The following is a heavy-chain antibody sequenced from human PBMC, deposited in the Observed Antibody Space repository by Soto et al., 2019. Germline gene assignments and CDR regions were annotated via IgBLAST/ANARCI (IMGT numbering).Heavy chain of an antibody. CDR3: ARGSWGTLDV. Sequence: QVQVQESGPGVVKPSETLSLTCAVSGDSITDYEWGWIRQPPGRGLEWIGYVNEAGRTNNLNPSLNYRDTISRATSASQVSLKLSSVTAADTAVYYCARGSWGTLDVWGQGTTVTVSS. CDR1: GDSITDYE. D-gene: IGHD7-27*01. J-gene: IGHJ6*02. CDR2: VNEAGRT. V-gene: IGHV4-59*01.